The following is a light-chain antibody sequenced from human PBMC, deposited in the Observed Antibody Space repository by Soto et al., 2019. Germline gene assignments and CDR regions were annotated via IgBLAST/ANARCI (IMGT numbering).Light chain of an antibody. CDR1: QSVSGSY. Sequence: IVLTQSPGTVSLYPGERATLSCRASQSVSGSYLAWYQQRPGQAPRLLIYGASIRATGIPDRFSGSGSETDFTLTISRLEPEDFALYYCQQYGSSAPIPFGQGTRLEIK. CDR2: GAS. J-gene: IGKJ5*01. CDR3: QQYGSSAPIP. V-gene: IGKV3-20*01.